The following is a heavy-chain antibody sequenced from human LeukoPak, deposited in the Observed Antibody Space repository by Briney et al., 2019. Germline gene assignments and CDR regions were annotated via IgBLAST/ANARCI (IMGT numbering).Heavy chain of an antibody. J-gene: IGHJ5*01. CDR3: AKTFGLGSYYKPWFDS. D-gene: IGHD3-10*01. CDR1: GFTFGHYA. V-gene: IGHV3-9*01. CDR2: ISWNSDTI. Sequence: PGRSLRLSCAASGFTFGHYAMHWVRHTPGKGLEWVSGISWNSDTIGYADSVKGRFTISRDNATNSLSLQMNSLRVEDTAFYYCAKTFGLGSYYKPWFDSWGQGTLVTVSS.